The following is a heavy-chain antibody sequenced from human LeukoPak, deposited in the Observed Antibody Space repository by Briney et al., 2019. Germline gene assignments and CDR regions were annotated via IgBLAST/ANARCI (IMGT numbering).Heavy chain of an antibody. CDR2: IYSSGST. CDR3: ARQKWLQGIDY. Sequence: SETLSLTCTVSGGSMSSSSYYWGWIRQPPGKGLEWIGSIYSSGSTYYNPSLKSRVTISVDTSKNQFSLKLSSVTAADTAVYYCARQKWLQGIDYWGQGTLVTVSS. V-gene: IGHV4-39*01. CDR1: GGSMSSSSYY. J-gene: IGHJ4*02. D-gene: IGHD5-24*01.